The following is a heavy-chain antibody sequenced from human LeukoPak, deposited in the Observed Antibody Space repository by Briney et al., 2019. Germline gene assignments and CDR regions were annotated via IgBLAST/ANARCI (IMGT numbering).Heavy chain of an antibody. CDR2: SGTSSTTI. CDR3: ARGTYGDYGGPGY. J-gene: IGHJ4*02. Sequence: PGGSLRLSCAASGFTFSSYSMNWVRQAPGKGLEWISYSGTSSTTIYYADSVKGRFAISRDNAKNSLYLQMNSLRDEDTAVYYCARGTYGDYGGPGYWGQGTLVTVSS. D-gene: IGHD4-17*01. V-gene: IGHV3-48*02. CDR1: GFTFSSYS.